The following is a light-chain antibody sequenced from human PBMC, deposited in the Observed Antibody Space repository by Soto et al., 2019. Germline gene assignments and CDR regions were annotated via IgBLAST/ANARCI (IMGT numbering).Light chain of an antibody. Sequence: DIQMTQSPSSLSACVGDRVTITCRASQDISNYLAWCQQKPGKVPKLLIYAASTLQSGVPSRFSGSGSGTDFTLTISSLQPEDVATYYCQKYNRAPFTFGPGTKVDIK. CDR1: QDISNY. V-gene: IGKV1-27*01. CDR2: AAS. CDR3: QKYNRAPFT. J-gene: IGKJ3*01.